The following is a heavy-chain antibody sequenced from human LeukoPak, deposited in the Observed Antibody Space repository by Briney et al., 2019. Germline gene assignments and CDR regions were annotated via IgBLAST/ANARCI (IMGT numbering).Heavy chain of an antibody. Sequence: GGPLRLSCTASGFTFSSYSMNWVRQSPGKGLEWVSSISSSSDYIYYVDSVKGRFTISRDNAKNSLYLQMNSLRAEDTAVYYCARDPYSSGWTKAYYFDYWGQGTLVTVSS. J-gene: IGHJ4*02. V-gene: IGHV3-21*01. D-gene: IGHD6-19*01. CDR1: GFTFSSYS. CDR3: ARDPYSSGWTKAYYFDY. CDR2: ISSSSDYI.